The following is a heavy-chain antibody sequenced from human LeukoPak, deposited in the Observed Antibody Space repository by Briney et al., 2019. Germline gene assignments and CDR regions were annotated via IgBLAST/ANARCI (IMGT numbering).Heavy chain of an antibody. D-gene: IGHD4-17*01. Sequence: SVKVSCKASGGTFSSYAISWVRQAPGQGLEWMGGIIPIFGTANYAQKFQGRVTITADESTSTAYMELSSLRSEDTAVYYCASPTTVMAQNYYYYYGMDVWGQGTTVTVSS. CDR1: GGTFSSYA. CDR2: IIPIFGTA. V-gene: IGHV1-69*13. J-gene: IGHJ6*02. CDR3: ASPTTVMAQNYYYYYGMDV.